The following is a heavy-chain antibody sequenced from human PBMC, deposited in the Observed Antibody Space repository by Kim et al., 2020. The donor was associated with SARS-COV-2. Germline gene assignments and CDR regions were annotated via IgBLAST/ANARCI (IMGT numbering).Heavy chain of an antibody. V-gene: IGHV3-30*04. Sequence: GGSLRLSCAASGFTFSTYAMHWVRQAPGKGLEWVAGTSYDGGNKFYADSVKGRFTISRDNSKNTLYLQMNFLRAEDTAVYYCARDRLSNFYDSSEYFDSWGQGALVTVSS. CDR2: TSYDGGNK. CDR1: GFTFSTYA. J-gene: IGHJ4*02. D-gene: IGHD3-22*01. CDR3: ARDRLSNFYDSSEYFDS.